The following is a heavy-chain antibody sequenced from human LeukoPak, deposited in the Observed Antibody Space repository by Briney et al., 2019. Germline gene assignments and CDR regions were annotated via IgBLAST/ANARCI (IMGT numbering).Heavy chain of an antibody. CDR2: ISGSGGST. D-gene: IGHD5-24*01. Sequence: PGGSLRLSCAASGSTFSSYAMSWVRQAPGKGLEWVSAISGSGGSTYYADSVKGRFTISRDNSKNTVYLQMNSLRAEDTAVYYCAKDLGEMATTYYFDYWGQGTLVTVSS. CDR1: GSTFSSYA. CDR3: AKDLGEMATTYYFDY. V-gene: IGHV3-23*01. J-gene: IGHJ4*02.